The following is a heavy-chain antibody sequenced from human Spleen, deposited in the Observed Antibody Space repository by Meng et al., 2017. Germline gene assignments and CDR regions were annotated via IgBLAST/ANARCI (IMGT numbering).Heavy chain of an antibody. Sequence: GESLKISCAASGFTFSSYWMSWVRQAPGKGLEWVANIKEDGSEKYYVDSVKGRFTISRDNAKNSLYLQMNSLRAEDTAVYYCARELQYYYYGMDVWGQGTTVTVSS. CDR1: GFTFSSYW. J-gene: IGHJ6*02. V-gene: IGHV3-7*01. CDR2: IKEDGSEK. CDR3: ARELQYYYYGMDV.